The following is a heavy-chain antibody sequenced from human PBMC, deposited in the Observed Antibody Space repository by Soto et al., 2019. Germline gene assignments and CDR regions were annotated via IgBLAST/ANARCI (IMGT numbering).Heavy chain of an antibody. CDR1: GFSFSDYG. D-gene: IGHD6-6*01. Sequence: QVQLVESGGGVVQPGRSLRLSCVVSGFSFSDYGMHWVRQAPGKGLEWVAVIPYDGSNQYYADSVKGRFTISRDNSKNTLYLQMNSLRAEDTAVYYCAKDPEYRRSTLRNYFDYWCQGTLVTVSS. J-gene: IGHJ4*02. V-gene: IGHV3-30*18. CDR2: IPYDGSNQ. CDR3: AKDPEYRRSTLRNYFDY.